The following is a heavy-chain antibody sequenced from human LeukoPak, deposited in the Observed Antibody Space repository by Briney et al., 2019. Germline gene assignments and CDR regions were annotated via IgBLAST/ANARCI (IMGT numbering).Heavy chain of an antibody. CDR2: IYSSGNT. Sequence: SETLSLTCTVSGGSISSYYWSWIRQPPGKALEWIGYIYSSGNTNYNPSLKSRVTISIDTSKNQFSLKLSSVTAADTAVYYCAREIGGSGRGDVWGQGTTVTVSS. CDR3: AREIGGSGRGDV. CDR1: GGSISSYY. J-gene: IGHJ6*02. D-gene: IGHD3-10*01. V-gene: IGHV4-59*13.